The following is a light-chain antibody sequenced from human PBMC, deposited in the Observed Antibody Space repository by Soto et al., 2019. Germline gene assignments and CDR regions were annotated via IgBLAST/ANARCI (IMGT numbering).Light chain of an antibody. CDR2: RAS. CDR1: QTINSW. CDR3: QQYNNYWT. J-gene: IGKJ1*01. Sequence: DIQMTQSPSTLSASVGDRVTITCRASQTINSWLAWYQQRPGKAPKLLIYRASSLQSGVPSRFSGSGSGTEFTLTISSLQPYDFATYYCQQYNNYWTFGQGNKVEIK. V-gene: IGKV1-5*03.